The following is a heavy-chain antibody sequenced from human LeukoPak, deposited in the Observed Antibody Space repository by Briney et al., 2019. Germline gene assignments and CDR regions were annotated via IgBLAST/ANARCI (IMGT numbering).Heavy chain of an antibody. V-gene: IGHV3-23*01. CDR1: GFTFSTYA. D-gene: IGHD6-13*01. J-gene: IGHJ4*02. CDR3: ARESSSLTNPDFDY. CDR2: ISGSTGRT. Sequence: GGSLRLSCAASGFTFSTYAMSWVRQAPGKGLEWVSAISGSTGRTYYADSVKGRFTISRDNSKNTLYLQMNSLRAEDTAVYYCARESSSLTNPDFDYWGQGTLVTVSS.